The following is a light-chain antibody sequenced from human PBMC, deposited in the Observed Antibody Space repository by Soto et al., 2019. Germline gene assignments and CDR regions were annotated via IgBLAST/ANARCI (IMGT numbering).Light chain of an antibody. V-gene: IGKV1-5*03. CDR3: PQYNSYPWT. Sequence: DIQMTQSPSTLSASVGERVTISCRASQSISSWLAWYQQKPRKAPNVLIYKASSLESGVPSRFSGSGSGTEFTLSISSLQPDDSATYYCPQYNSYPWTFGQGTKVEIK. J-gene: IGKJ1*01. CDR2: KAS. CDR1: QSISSW.